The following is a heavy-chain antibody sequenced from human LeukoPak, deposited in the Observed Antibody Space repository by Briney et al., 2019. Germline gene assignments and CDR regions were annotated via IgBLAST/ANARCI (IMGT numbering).Heavy chain of an antibody. Sequence: PGGSLRLSCAASGFTFDDYGMSWVRQAPGKGLEWVSGISWNSGSIGYADSVKGRFTISRDNAKNSLYLQMNSLRAEDTALYYCAKDREWELNRAAFDIWGQGTMVTVSS. D-gene: IGHD1-26*01. CDR3: AKDREWELNRAAFDI. J-gene: IGHJ3*02. V-gene: IGHV3-9*01. CDR1: GFTFDDYG. CDR2: ISWNSGSI.